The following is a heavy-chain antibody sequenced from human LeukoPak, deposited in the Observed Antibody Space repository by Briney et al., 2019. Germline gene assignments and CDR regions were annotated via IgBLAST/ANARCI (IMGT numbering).Heavy chain of an antibody. CDR3: ATTYYYDSSWGQGAFDI. J-gene: IGHJ3*02. D-gene: IGHD3-22*01. Sequence: PGGSLRLSCAASGFTFSSYAMSWVRQAPGKGLEWVSAISGSGGSTYYADSVKGRFTISRDNSKNTLYLQMNSLRAEDTAVYYCATTYYYDSSWGQGAFDIWGQGTMVTVSS. V-gene: IGHV3-23*01. CDR1: GFTFSSYA. CDR2: ISGSGGST.